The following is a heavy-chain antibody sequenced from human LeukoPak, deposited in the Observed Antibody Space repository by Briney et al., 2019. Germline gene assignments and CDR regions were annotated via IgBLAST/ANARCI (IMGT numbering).Heavy chain of an antibody. Sequence: GGSLRLSCTASGFIFSNAGMNWVRQAAGKGLEWVGRIKTKSEGGTTDYAAPAKGRFTISRDDSKNALFLQMDSLKSDDTAMYYCTTEFKELGSFFYFYYMDVWGTGTTVTISS. CDR1: GFIFSNAG. CDR2: IKTKSEGGTT. V-gene: IGHV3-15*01. CDR3: TTEFKELGSFFYFYYMDV. D-gene: IGHD3-10*01. J-gene: IGHJ6*03.